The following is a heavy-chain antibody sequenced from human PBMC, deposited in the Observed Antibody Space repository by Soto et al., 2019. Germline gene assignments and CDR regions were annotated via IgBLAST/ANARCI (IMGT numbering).Heavy chain of an antibody. D-gene: IGHD3-16*02. CDR2: IKSKTDGGAT. J-gene: IGHJ4*02. V-gene: IGHV3-15*07. Sequence: GGSLRLSCAASGFTFNNAAMNWVRQGPGKGLEWVGRIKSKTDGGATDYAAPVKGRFTISRDDSKNTLYLQMNSLKSEDTAVYYCATHRYLIKTECYYFDYWGQGALVTVSS. CDR3: ATHRYLIKTECYYFDY. CDR1: GFTFNNAA.